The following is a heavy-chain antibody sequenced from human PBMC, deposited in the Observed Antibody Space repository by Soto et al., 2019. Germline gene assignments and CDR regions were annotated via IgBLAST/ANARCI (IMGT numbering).Heavy chain of an antibody. Sequence: ESGGGLVQPGGSLRLSCAASGFTFSSYWMSWVRQAPGKGLEWVANIKQDGSEKYYVDSVKGRFTISRDNAKNSLYLQMNSLRAEDTAVYYCASDQSSSWYNNDYWGQGTLVTVSS. CDR3: ASDQSSSWYNNDY. CDR2: IKQDGSEK. J-gene: IGHJ4*02. D-gene: IGHD6-13*01. V-gene: IGHV3-7*05. CDR1: GFTFSSYW.